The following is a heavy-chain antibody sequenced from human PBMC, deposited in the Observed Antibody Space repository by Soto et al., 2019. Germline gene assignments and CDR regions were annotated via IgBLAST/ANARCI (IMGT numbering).Heavy chain of an antibody. CDR1: GGSISSGGYS. J-gene: IGHJ4*02. V-gene: IGHV4-30-2*01. CDR3: ARAGGLGAVGVDS. CDR2: IYHSGST. Sequence: QLQLQESGSGLVKPSQTLSLTCAVSGGSISSGGYSWSWIRQPPGKGLEWIGYIYHSGSTYYNPSLKGRVTLSVARAKDQFSRKLSSVTAADTAVFFWARAGGLGAVGVDSWGQGTLVTVSS. D-gene: IGHD6-19*01.